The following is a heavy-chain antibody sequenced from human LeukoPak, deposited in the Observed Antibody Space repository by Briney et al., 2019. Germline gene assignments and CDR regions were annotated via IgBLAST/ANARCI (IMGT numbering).Heavy chain of an antibody. D-gene: IGHD3-22*01. V-gene: IGHV3-30*02. CDR2: ISYDGSKT. J-gene: IGHJ4*02. Sequence: PGGSLRLSCAASGFTFSSSAMSWVRQAPGKGLEWLAFISYDGSKTYYADSVKGRFTVSRDDSKSTLYLQMNSLRADDTAVYYCAKDGSSYCYIYYWGQGTLVTVSS. CDR3: AKDGSSYCYIYY. CDR1: GFTFSSSA.